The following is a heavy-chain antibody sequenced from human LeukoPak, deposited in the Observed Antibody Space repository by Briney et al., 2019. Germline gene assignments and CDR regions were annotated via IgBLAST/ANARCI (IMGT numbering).Heavy chain of an antibody. CDR1: GGSISSYY. J-gene: IGHJ3*02. V-gene: IGHV4-4*07. D-gene: IGHD1-26*01. CDR3: ARVGSGSDLGRYAFDI. CDR2: IYTSGST. Sequence: SETLSLTCTVSGGSISSYYWSWIRQPAGKGLEWIGRIYTSGSTNYNPSLKSRVTISVDTSKNQFSLKLSSVTAADTAVYYCARVGSGSDLGRYAFDIWGQGTMVTVSP.